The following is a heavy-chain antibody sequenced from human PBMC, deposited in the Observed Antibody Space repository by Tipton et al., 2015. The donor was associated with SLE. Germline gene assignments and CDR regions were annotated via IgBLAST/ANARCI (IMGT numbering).Heavy chain of an antibody. J-gene: IGHJ5*02. D-gene: IGHD3-3*01. CDR2: INHSGSA. CDR1: GVSFSGHY. Sequence: TLSLTCAVYGVSFSGHYWNWIRQAPGKGLEWIGEINHSGSATYKSSLKSRVTMSIDTSKSQFSLKLTSVTAADAAVYCCARQEWVTKPNCFDPWGQGILVTVSS. CDR3: ARQEWVTKPNCFDP. V-gene: IGHV4-34*01.